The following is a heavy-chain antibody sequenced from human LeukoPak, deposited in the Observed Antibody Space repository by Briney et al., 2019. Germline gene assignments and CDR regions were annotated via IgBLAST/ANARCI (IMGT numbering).Heavy chain of an antibody. J-gene: IGHJ4*02. Sequence: PGRSLRLSCTTSGFTFGDYDMSWFRQAPGKGLEWVGFIRSKPYGGITEYAASVKGRFTISRDDSKNIAYLQMNSLKTEDTAVYYCAKATRTQITMVRGVGFDYWGQGTLVTVSS. D-gene: IGHD3-10*01. CDR1: GFTFGDYD. V-gene: IGHV3-49*03. CDR3: AKATRTQITMVRGVGFDY. CDR2: IRSKPYGGIT.